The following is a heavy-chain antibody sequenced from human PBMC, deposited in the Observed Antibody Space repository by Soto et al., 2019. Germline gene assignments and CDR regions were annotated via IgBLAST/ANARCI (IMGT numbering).Heavy chain of an antibody. V-gene: IGHV4-59*08. CDR2: IYYTGTT. J-gene: IGHJ4*02. Sequence: PSETLSLTCTVSGGSIRDYYWGWIRQSPGKGLEWIGYIYYTGTTKYNPSLKSRVTISVDSSKNQLSLKLDSVTAADTAVYYCARLGGYYQAFDSWGQGTLVTVSS. CDR3: ARLGGYYQAFDS. D-gene: IGHD3-22*01. CDR1: GGSIRDYY.